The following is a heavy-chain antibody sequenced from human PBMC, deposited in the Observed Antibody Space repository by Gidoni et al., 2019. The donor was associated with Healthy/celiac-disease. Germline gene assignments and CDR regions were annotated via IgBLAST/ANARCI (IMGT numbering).Heavy chain of an antibody. D-gene: IGHD3-10*01. CDR1: GFTLSSSG. Sequence: QVQLVESGGGVVQPGRSLSLSCAASGFTLSSSGMHWVRQAPGKGLEWVAVIWYDGSNKYYADSVKGRFTISRDNSKNTLYLQMNSLRAEDTAVYYCARGGYYYGSGAYYYYGMDVWGQGTTVTVSS. CDR3: ARGGYYYGSGAYYYYGMDV. CDR2: IWYDGSNK. V-gene: IGHV3-33*01. J-gene: IGHJ6*02.